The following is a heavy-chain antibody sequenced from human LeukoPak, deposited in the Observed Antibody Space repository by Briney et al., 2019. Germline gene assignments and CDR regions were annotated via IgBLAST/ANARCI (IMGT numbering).Heavy chain of an antibody. J-gene: IGHJ5*02. D-gene: IGHD6-13*01. CDR1: GGSISSDDYY. CDR2: INHSGST. V-gene: IGHV4-34*01. CDR3: ATLLIAAAGKGWFDP. Sequence: PSETLSLTCTVSGGSISSDDYYWSWIRQPPGKGLEWIGEINHSGSTNYNPSLKSRVTISVDTSKNQFSLKLSSVTAADTAVYYCATLLIAAAGKGWFDPWGQGTLVTVSS.